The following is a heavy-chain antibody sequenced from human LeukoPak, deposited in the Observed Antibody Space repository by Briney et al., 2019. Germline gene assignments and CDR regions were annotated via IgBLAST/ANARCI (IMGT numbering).Heavy chain of an antibody. CDR1: GYTFTGYY. J-gene: IGHJ4*02. Sequence: ASVKVSCKASGYTFTGYYMHWVRQAPGQGLEWMGIINPSGGSTSYAQKFQGRVTMTRDMSTSTVYMELSSLRSEDTAVYYCARDLKGDGYLDYWGQGTLVTVSS. CDR3: ARDLKGDGYLDY. CDR2: INPSGGST. V-gene: IGHV1-46*01. D-gene: IGHD5-24*01.